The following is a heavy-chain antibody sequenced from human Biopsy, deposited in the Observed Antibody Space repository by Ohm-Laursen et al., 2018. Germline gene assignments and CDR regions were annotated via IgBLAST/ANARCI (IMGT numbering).Heavy chain of an antibody. CDR1: GDSISNKDAA. CDR2: TYYRAQWFF. CDR3: ARETPTGIPFNWFDP. V-gene: IGHV6-1*01. J-gene: IGHJ5*02. D-gene: IGHD1-1*01. Sequence: QTLSLTCAISGDSISNKDAAWDWIRRSPSRGLEWLGRTYYRAQWFFDYAVFVRSRISIKPDTSKNQFSLELNSVTPEDTAVYFCARETPTGIPFNWFDPWGQGTLVTVSS.